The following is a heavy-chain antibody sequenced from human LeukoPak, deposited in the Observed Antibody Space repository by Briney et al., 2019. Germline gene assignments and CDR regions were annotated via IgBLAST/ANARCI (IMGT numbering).Heavy chain of an antibody. D-gene: IGHD3-22*01. J-gene: IGHJ4*02. CDR2: ISYSGNT. Sequence: SETLSLTCTVSGGSISNYYWTWIRQPPGKGLEWIGFISYSGNTNYNPSLKSRVTISLDTSKNQFSLKLNSVTAADTAVYYCARGVGSGYTDYWGQGALVTVSS. CDR1: GGSISNYY. CDR3: ARGVGSGYTDY. V-gene: IGHV4-59*01.